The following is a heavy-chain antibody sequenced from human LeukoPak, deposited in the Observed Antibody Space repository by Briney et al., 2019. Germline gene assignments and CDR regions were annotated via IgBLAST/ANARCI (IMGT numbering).Heavy chain of an antibody. CDR1: GFTFSGYY. V-gene: IGHV3-23*01. Sequence: GGSLRLSCAASGFTFSGYYMSWIRQAPGKGLEWVSVISGSDDNTDYADSVKGRFTTSRDNSKNTLYLQMNSLRAEDTAVYYCAKDGSYYNFDSWGQGTLVTVSS. D-gene: IGHD1-26*01. J-gene: IGHJ4*02. CDR3: AKDGSYYNFDS. CDR2: ISGSDDNT.